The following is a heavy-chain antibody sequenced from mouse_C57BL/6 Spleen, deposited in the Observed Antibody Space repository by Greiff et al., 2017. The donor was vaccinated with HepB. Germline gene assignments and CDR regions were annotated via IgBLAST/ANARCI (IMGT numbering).Heavy chain of an antibody. CDR2: IRNKANGYTT. D-gene: IGHD1-1*02. J-gene: IGHJ2*01. CDR1: GFTFTDYY. V-gene: IGHV7-3*01. CDR3: ARHTMVAFDY. Sequence: EVKLMESGGGLVQPGGSLSLSCAASGFTFTDYYMSWVRQPPGKALEWLGFIRNKANGYTTEYNASVKGRFTISRDNSQSILYLQMNALRAEDSATYYCARHTMVAFDYWGQGTTLTVSS.